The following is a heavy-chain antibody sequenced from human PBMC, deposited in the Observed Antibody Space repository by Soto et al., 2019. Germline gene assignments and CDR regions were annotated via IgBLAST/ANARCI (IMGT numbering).Heavy chain of an antibody. CDR3: ARERDGSSWSSAESLQY. CDR2: ISTYNANT. CDR1: GYIFSNYG. Sequence: ASVKVSCKPSGYIFSNYGICWVLQATGQGLEWMGWISTYNANTYYAQKFQGRVTMTTDTSTSTAYMELRSLRSDGTAVFYCARERDGSSWSSAESLQYWGQGTLVTVS. D-gene: IGHD6-13*01. V-gene: IGHV1-18*01. J-gene: IGHJ1*01.